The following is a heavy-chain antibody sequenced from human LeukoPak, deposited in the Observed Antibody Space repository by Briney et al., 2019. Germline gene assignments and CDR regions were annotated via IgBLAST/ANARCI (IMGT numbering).Heavy chain of an antibody. CDR2: IKIKTDGGTT. CDR3: TTEQYYDILTGYYYYGMDV. V-gene: IGHV3-15*01. CDR1: GFTFSNAW. Sequence: GGSLRLSCAASGFTFSNAWMSWVRQAPGKGVEWVGRIKIKTDGGTTDYAAPVKGRFTISRDDSKNTLYLQMNSLKTEDTAVYYCTTEQYYDILTGYYYYGMDVWGQGTTVTVSS. J-gene: IGHJ6*02. D-gene: IGHD3-9*01.